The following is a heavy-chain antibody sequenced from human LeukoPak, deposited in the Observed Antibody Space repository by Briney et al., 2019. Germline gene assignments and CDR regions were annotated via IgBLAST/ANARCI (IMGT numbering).Heavy chain of an antibody. D-gene: IGHD3-16*02. Sequence: GGSLRLSCAASGFTFSSYAVNWVRQAPGKGLEWVSTIGGSGGGIYYAESVKGRFTISRDNSKNTLYLQMNSLRAEDTAVYYCANHDYVWGSYRSWGDYFDYWGQGTLVTVSS. J-gene: IGHJ4*02. V-gene: IGHV3-23*01. CDR1: GFTFSSYA. CDR3: ANHDYVWGSYRSWGDYFDY. CDR2: IGGSGGGI.